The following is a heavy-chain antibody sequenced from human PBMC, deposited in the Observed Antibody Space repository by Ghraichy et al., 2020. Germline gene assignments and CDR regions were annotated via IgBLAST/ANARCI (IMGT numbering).Heavy chain of an antibody. J-gene: IGHJ4*02. Sequence: GESLNISCAASGFTFSTYSMNWVRQAPGKGLEWVSSISSSATYIYYADSVKGRFTISRDNAKNSLYLQMNSLRAEDTAVYYCVRDPGYWDYFDYWGQGTLVTVSS. CDR2: ISSSATYI. CDR3: VRDPGYWDYFDY. D-gene: IGHD2-2*03. CDR1: GFTFSTYS. V-gene: IGHV3-21*01.